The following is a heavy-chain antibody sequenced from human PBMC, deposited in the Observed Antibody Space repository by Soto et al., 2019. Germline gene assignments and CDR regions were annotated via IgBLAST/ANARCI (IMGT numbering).Heavy chain of an antibody. D-gene: IGHD3-10*01. J-gene: IGHJ6*03. Sequence: PGGSLRLSCAASGFTVSSNYMSWVRQAPGKGLEWVSVIYSGGSTYYADSVKGRFTISRDNSKNTLYLQMNSLRAEDTAVYYCARDQSMVRGSYYYYYYMDVWGKGTTVTVSS. CDR3: ARDQSMVRGSYYYYYYMDV. CDR2: IYSGGST. CDR1: GFTVSSNY. V-gene: IGHV3-66*01.